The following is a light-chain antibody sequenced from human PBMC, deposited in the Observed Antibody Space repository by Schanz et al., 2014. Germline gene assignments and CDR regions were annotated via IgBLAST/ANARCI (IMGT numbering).Light chain of an antibody. V-gene: IGLV1-44*01. CDR3: QSYDTSLSGYV. CDR2: TNN. Sequence: QSVLTQPPSASGTPGQRVTISCSGSSSNIGSNTVNWYQQLPGTAPKLLIYTNNQRPSGVPDRFSGSKSGTSVSLAISGLQSEDEADYYCQSYDTSLSGYVFGTGTKLTVL. J-gene: IGLJ1*01. CDR1: SSNIGSNT.